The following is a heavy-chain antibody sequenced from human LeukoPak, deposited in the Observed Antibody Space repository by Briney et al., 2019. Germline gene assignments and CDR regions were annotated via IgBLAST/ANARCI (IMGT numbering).Heavy chain of an antibody. J-gene: IGHJ4*02. CDR3: ARTDRQYSGGTEDY. Sequence: PGRSLRLSCTASGFSFSSYGMHWVRQAPGKGLEWASYISTSSSTIYYADSVKGRFTISRDNAKNSLYLQMNSLRAEDTAVYYCARTDRQYSGGTEDYWGQGTLVTVSS. D-gene: IGHD5-12*01. CDR1: GFSFSSYG. CDR2: ISTSSSTI. V-gene: IGHV3-48*04.